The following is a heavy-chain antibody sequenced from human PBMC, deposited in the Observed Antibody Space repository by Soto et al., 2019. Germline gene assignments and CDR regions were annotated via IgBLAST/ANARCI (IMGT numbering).Heavy chain of an antibody. CDR2: ISSSGSTI. Sequence: GGSLRLSCAASGFTFSDYYMSWIRQAPGKGLEWVSYISSSGSTIYYADSVKGRFTIYRDNSKNTLYLQMNSLRAEDTAVYYCARDLLYTTYYYDSSYYFDYWGQGTLVTVSS. D-gene: IGHD3-22*01. CDR3: ARDLLYTTYYYDSSYYFDY. CDR1: GFTFSDYY. V-gene: IGHV3-11*04. J-gene: IGHJ4*02.